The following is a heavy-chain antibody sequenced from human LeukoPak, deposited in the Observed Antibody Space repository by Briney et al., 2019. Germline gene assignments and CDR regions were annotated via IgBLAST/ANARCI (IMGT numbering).Heavy chain of an antibody. Sequence: SETLSLTCTVSGGSISSYYWSWLRQPPGEGLEWIGYIYYSGSTNYNPSLKSRVTISVDTSKNQFSLKLSSVTAADTAAYYCARSSWIQLWLVWGQGTMVTVSS. V-gene: IGHV4-59*01. D-gene: IGHD5-18*01. J-gene: IGHJ3*01. CDR3: ARSSWIQLWLV. CDR1: GGSISSYY. CDR2: IYYSGST.